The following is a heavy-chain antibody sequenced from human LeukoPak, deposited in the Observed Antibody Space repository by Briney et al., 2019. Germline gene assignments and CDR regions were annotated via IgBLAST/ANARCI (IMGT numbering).Heavy chain of an antibody. V-gene: IGHV1-69*02. D-gene: IGHD6-6*01. CDR1: GGTFTGHT. Sequence: AVKVSCKASGGTFTGHTFSWVRQAPGQGLEWMGRIIPILDIANYAQKFQGRVTITADKSTSTAYMDLSSLTSEDTAVYYCARGGQLSTGAYFDYWGQGTLGTIAS. CDR3: ARGGQLSTGAYFDY. CDR2: IIPILDIA. J-gene: IGHJ4*02.